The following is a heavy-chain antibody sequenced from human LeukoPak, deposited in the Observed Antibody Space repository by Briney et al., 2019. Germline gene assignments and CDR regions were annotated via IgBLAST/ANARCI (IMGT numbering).Heavy chain of an antibody. CDR3: ARSLSYSSGWDY. CDR2: IIPIFGTA. Sequence: ASVNVSCKASGGTFSSYAISWVRQAPAQGLEWMGGIIPIFGTANYAQKFQGRVTITADESTSTAYMELSSLRSEDTAVYYCARSLSYSSGWDYWGQGTLVTVSS. V-gene: IGHV1-69*13. J-gene: IGHJ4*02. D-gene: IGHD6-19*01. CDR1: GGTFSSYA.